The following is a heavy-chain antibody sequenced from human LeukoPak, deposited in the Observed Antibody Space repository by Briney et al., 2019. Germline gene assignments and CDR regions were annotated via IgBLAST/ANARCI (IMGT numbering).Heavy chain of an antibody. V-gene: IGHV3-74*01. CDR1: GFIFSSYA. Sequence: GGSLRLSCAASGFIFSSYAMHWVRQAPGKGLVWVSRIISDESSTSYADSVKGRFTISRDNAKNTLYLQMNSLRAEDTAVYYCARDSGYRSSFDYWGQGTLVTVSS. CDR3: ARDSGYRSSFDY. D-gene: IGHD6-13*01. CDR2: IISDESST. J-gene: IGHJ4*02.